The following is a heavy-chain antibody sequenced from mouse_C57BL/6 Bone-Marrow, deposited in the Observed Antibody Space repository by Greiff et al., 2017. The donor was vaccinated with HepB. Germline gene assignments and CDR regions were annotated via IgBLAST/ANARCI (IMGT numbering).Heavy chain of an antibody. CDR2: IDPETGGT. V-gene: IGHV1-15*01. Sequence: QVQLKESGAELVRPGASVTLSCKASGYTFTDYEMHWVKQTPVHGLEWIGAIDPETGGTAYNQKFKGKAILTADKSSSTAYMELRSLTSEDSAVYYCTRYDYPLFAYWGQGTLVTVSA. CDR3: TRYDYPLFAY. CDR1: GYTFTDYE. J-gene: IGHJ3*01. D-gene: IGHD2-4*01.